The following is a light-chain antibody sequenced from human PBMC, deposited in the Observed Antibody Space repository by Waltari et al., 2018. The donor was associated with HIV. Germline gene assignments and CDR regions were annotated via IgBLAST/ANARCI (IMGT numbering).Light chain of an antibody. V-gene: IGLV3-21*04. Sequence: SYVLTQPPSVSVAPGKTARISCGGKNIESSSVHWYQQKPGQAPVLVTYEDTDRPSGVPERLSASNSGNTATLTISRVEAGDEADYYCQVWDSTSDHATFGGGTKLTV. CDR1: NIESSS. CDR2: EDT. CDR3: QVWDSTSDHAT. J-gene: IGLJ2*01.